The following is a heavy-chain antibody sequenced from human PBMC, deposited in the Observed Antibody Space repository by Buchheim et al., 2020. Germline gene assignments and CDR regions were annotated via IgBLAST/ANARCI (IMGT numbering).Heavy chain of an antibody. J-gene: IGHJ4*02. CDR3: ARDPGNYYDSSGYYRFDY. Sequence: QVQLQESGPGLVKPSETLSLTCAVSGGSISSYYWSWIRQPPGKGLEWIGDIYYSGGTNYNPSLKSRVTISVDTSKNPFSLKLSSVTAADTAVYYCARDPGNYYDSSGYYRFDYWGQGTL. CDR1: GGSISSYY. D-gene: IGHD3-22*01. V-gene: IGHV4-59*01. CDR2: IYYSGGT.